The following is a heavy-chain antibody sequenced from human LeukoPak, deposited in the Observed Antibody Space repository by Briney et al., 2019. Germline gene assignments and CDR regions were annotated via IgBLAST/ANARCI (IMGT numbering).Heavy chain of an antibody. CDR3: ARDPGTLATYFDY. V-gene: IGHV3-23*01. CDR1: GFSFGSYA. Sequence: GGSLRLSCAASGFSFGSYAMSWVRQAPGKGLEWVSAISGSGGSTYYADSVKGRFTISRDNSKNTLYLQMNSLRAEDTAVYYCARDPGTLATYFDYWGPGILVTVSS. J-gene: IGHJ4*02. CDR2: ISGSGGST. D-gene: IGHD6-13*01.